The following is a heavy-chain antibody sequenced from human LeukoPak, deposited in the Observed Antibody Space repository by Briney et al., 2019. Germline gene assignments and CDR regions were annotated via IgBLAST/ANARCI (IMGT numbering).Heavy chain of an antibody. J-gene: IGHJ4*02. Sequence: PSETLSLTCAVYGGSFSGYYWSWIRQPPGKGLEWIGEINHSGSTNYNPSLKSRVTISVDTSKNQFSLKLSSLRSEDTAVYYCARAQWLVISREFDYWGQGTLVTVSS. CDR1: GGSFSGYY. V-gene: IGHV4-34*01. CDR3: ARAQWLVISREFDY. D-gene: IGHD6-19*01. CDR2: INHSGST.